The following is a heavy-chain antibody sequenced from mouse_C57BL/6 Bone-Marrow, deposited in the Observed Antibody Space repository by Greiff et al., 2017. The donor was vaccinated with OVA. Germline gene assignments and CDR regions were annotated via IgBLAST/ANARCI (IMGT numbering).Heavy chain of an antibody. Sequence: VKLQQSGPELVKPGASVKISCKASGYAFSSSWMNWVKQRPGKGLEWIGRIYPGDGDTNYNGKFKGKATLTADKSSSTAYMQLSSLTSEDSAVYFCASYDYDPHYFDYWGQGTTRTVSS. V-gene: IGHV1-82*01. CDR3: ASYDYDPHYFDY. CDR1: GYAFSSSW. D-gene: IGHD2-4*01. CDR2: IYPGDGDT. J-gene: IGHJ2*01.